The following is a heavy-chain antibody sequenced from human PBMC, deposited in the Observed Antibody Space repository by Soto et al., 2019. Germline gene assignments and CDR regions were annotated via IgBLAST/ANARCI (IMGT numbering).Heavy chain of an antibody. CDR3: ARSGYYGGYFDY. CDR2: ISYDGSNK. V-gene: IGHV3-30-3*01. D-gene: IGHD3-22*01. CDR1: GFTFSRYA. Sequence: QVQLVESGGGVVQPGRSLRLSCAASGFTFSRYAMHWVRQAPGKGLEWVAVISYDGSNKYYADSVKGRFTISRDNSKNTLYLQMNSLRAEDTAVYYCARSGYYGGYFDYWGQGTLVTVSS. J-gene: IGHJ4*02.